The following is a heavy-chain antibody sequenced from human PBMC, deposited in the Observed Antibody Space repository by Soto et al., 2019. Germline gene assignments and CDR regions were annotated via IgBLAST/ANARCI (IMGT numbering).Heavy chain of an antibody. Sequence: EVPLVESGGGLVKPGGSLRLSCAASGFTFSSAWMNWVRQAPGKGLEWVGRIKSTTDGGTTDYTAPAKGRFTISRDDSKNTLYPQMNSLKTEDTAVYYCTTIPGYNSGWGQGTLVTVST. J-gene: IGHJ4*02. CDR3: TTIPGYNSG. V-gene: IGHV3-15*07. CDR1: GFTFSSAW. D-gene: IGHD6-19*01. CDR2: IKSTTDGGTT.